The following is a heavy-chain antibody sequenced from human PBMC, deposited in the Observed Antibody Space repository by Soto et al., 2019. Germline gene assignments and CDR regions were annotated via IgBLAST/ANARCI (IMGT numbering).Heavy chain of an antibody. CDR1: GGSFSGYY. V-gene: IGHV4-34*01. J-gene: IGHJ4*02. CDR2: INHSGST. CDR3: ASSGVINYGSGSYDY. Sequence: SETMSLTCAVYGGSFSGYYCSWIRQPPGKGLEWIGEINHSGSTNYNPSLKSRVTISVDTSKNQFSLKLSSVTAADTAVYYCASSGVINYGSGSYDYWGQGTLVTVSS. D-gene: IGHD3-10*01.